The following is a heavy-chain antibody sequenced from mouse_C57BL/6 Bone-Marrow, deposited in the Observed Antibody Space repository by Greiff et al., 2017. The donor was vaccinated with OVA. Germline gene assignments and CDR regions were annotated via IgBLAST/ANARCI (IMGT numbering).Heavy chain of an antibody. J-gene: IGHJ4*01. V-gene: IGHV1-74*01. Sequence: VQLQQPGAELVKPGASVKVSCKASGYTFTSYWMHWVKQTPGQGLEWIGRIHPSDSDTNYNQQFTGKATLTVDKSSSTAYMQISSLTYEDAAVYYCAIGPFTADAMDYWGKGTSVTVSS. CDR2: IHPSDSDT. CDR3: AIGPFTADAMDY. D-gene: IGHD1-1*01. CDR1: GYTFTSYW.